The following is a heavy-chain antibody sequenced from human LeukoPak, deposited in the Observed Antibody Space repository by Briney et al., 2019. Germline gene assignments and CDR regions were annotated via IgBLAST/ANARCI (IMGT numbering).Heavy chain of an antibody. CDR3: ASYSSLRGGFDY. V-gene: IGHV1-46*01. CDR1: GYTFTSYY. CDR2: INPSGGST. Sequence: ASVKVSCKESGYTFTSYYMHWVRQAPGQGLEWMGIINPSGGSTSYAQKFQGRVTMTRDTSTSTVYMELSSLRSEDTAVYYCASYSSLRGGFDYWGQGTLVTVSS. J-gene: IGHJ4*02. D-gene: IGHD6-13*01.